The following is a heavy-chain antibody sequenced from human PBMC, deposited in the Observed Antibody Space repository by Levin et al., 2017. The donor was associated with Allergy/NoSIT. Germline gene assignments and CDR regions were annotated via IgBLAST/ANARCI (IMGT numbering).Heavy chain of an antibody. V-gene: IGHV4-30-4*01. CDR1: GGSISSGDYY. D-gene: IGHD3-10*01. Sequence: SETLSLTCTVSGGSISSGDYYWSWIRQPPGKGLEWIGYIYYSGSTYYNPSLKSRVTISVDTSKNQFSLKLSSVTAADTAVYYCARVMVRGAHAFDSWGQGTMVTVSS. J-gene: IGHJ3*02. CDR2: IYYSGST. CDR3: ARVMVRGAHAFDS.